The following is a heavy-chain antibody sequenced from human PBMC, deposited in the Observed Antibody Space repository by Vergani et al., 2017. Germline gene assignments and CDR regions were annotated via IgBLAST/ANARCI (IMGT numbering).Heavy chain of an antibody. CDR3: AILQTSYCSGGSCRNYYYYYMDV. V-gene: IGHV1-2*02. Sequence: QVQLVQSGAEVKKPGASVKVSCKASGYPFTGYYMHWVRQAPGQGLEWMGWINPNSGGTNYAQKFQGRVTMTRDTSISTAYMGLSRLRSDDTAVYYCAILQTSYCSGGSCRNYYYYYMDVWGKGTTVTVSS. CDR2: INPNSGGT. J-gene: IGHJ6*03. CDR1: GYPFTGYY. D-gene: IGHD2-15*01.